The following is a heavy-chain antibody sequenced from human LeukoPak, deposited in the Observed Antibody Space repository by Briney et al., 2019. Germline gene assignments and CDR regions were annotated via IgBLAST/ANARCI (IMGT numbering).Heavy chain of an antibody. CDR3: ARDYYDSSGYYFPPDY. Sequence: ASVKVSCKASGGTFSSYAISWVRQAPGQGLEWMGWINPNSGGTNYAQKFQGRVTMTRDTSISTAYMELSRLRSDDTAVYYCARDYYDSSGYYFPPDYWGQGTLVTVSS. D-gene: IGHD3-22*01. J-gene: IGHJ4*02. CDR1: GGTFSSYA. CDR2: INPNSGGT. V-gene: IGHV1-2*02.